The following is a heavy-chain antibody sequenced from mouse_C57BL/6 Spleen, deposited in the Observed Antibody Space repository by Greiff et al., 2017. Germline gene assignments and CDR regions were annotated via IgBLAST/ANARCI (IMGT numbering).Heavy chain of an antibody. J-gene: IGHJ2*01. D-gene: IGHD4-1*01. CDR1: GYTFTSYW. V-gene: IGHV1-7*01. CDR2: INPSSGYT. Sequence: QVQLQQSGAELAKPGASVKLSCKASGYTFTSYWMHWVKQRPGQGLEWIGYINPSSGYTKYNQKFKDKDTLTADKSSSTAYMQLSSLTYEDSAVYYCARGELGRAYWGQGTTLTVSS. CDR3: ARGELGRAY.